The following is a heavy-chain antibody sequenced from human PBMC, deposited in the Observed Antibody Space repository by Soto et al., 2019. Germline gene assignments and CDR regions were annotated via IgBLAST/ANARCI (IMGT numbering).Heavy chain of an antibody. Sequence: SETLSLTCTVSGGSISSSRCHWGWIRQPPGKGLEWIASIKYSGTTFYNPSLKSRVTLSVDTSKNQFALKLSSVTAAETAVYCCAGQVIRGSDYDAFDIWGQGTMVTVSS. CDR3: AGQVIRGSDYDAFDI. CDR2: IKYSGTT. CDR1: GGSISSSRCH. J-gene: IGHJ3*02. V-gene: IGHV4-39*01. D-gene: IGHD1-26*01.